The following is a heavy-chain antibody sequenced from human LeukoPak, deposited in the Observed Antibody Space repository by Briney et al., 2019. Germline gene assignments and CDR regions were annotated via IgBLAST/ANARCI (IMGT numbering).Heavy chain of an antibody. CDR2: INTIGGTI. CDR3: ARGSLRTGELYAFDY. D-gene: IGHD3-10*01. CDR1: GFTFSDHY. J-gene: IGHJ4*02. V-gene: IGHV3-11*04. Sequence: GGSLRLSCAASGFTFSDHYMSWFRQAPGKGLEWVSYINTIGGTIYYADSVKGRFTISRYSARSSLYLQMNSLRAEDTAMYYCARGSLRTGELYAFDYWGQGTLVTVSS.